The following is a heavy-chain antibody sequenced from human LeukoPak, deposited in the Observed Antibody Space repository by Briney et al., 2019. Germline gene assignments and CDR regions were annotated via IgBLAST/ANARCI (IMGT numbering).Heavy chain of an antibody. Sequence: GGSLRLSCAASGFTFSNAWMSWVRQAPGKGLEWVGRIKSKTNGGTTDYAAPVKGRFTISRDDSNNTLYLQMNSLQTEDTAVYCSTTDVAMAAHWGKGTLVTVS. J-gene: IGHJ4*02. CDR1: GFTFSNAW. D-gene: IGHD5-24*01. CDR3: TTDVAMAAH. V-gene: IGHV3-15*01. CDR2: IKSKTNGGTT.